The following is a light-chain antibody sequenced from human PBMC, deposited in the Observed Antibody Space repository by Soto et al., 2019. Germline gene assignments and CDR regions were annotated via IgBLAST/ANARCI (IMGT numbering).Light chain of an antibody. CDR3: QQYGSPGT. V-gene: IGKV3-20*01. J-gene: IGKJ1*01. CDR2: GAS. Sequence: EIVLTQSPGTLSLSPGERATLSCRASQSVSSSYLAWYQQKPGQAPRLLIYGASSRATGIPDRFSGSGSGTDFTLTISRLEPEDFAVYNCQQYGSPGTFGQGTKVDIK. CDR1: QSVSSSY.